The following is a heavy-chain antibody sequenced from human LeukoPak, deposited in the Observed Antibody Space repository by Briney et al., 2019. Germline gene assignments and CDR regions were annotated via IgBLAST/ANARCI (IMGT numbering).Heavy chain of an antibody. CDR1: GFTVSSNY. CDR3: AMKAVPRPRLYDAFDF. D-gene: IGHD2-2*02. J-gene: IGHJ3*01. CDR2: FYRGGST. V-gene: IGHV3-66*01. Sequence: GGSLRLSCAASGFTVSSNYMSWVRQAPGKGLEWVSIFYRGGSTYYADSVKGRFTVSRDNSKNILYLQMNSLRADDTAVYYCAMKAVPRPRLYDAFDFWGQGTVVTVSS.